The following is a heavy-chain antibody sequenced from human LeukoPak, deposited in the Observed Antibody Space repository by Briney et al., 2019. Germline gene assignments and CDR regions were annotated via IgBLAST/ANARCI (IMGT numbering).Heavy chain of an antibody. Sequence: PGGSLRLSCAASGFTFSSYWMSWVRQAPGKGLEWVANINHDGSEKNYVGSVKGRFTISRDNAKNSLTLQMNSLRAKDTAVYYCARDPEEWMIPIGYWGQGTLVTVSS. CDR3: ARDPEEWMIPIGY. D-gene: IGHD3-3*01. CDR2: INHDGSEK. V-gene: IGHV3-7*01. CDR1: GFTFSSYW. J-gene: IGHJ4*02.